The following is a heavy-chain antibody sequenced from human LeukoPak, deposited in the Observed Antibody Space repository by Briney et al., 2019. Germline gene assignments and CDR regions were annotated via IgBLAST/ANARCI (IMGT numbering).Heavy chain of an antibody. J-gene: IGHJ4*02. CDR3: AASYDFWSGSTSFDY. CDR1: GFTFSSYG. CDR2: IWYDESNK. V-gene: IGHV3-33*01. D-gene: IGHD3-3*01. Sequence: GGSLRLSCAASGFTFSSYGMHWVPHAPDEGLEWVVDIWYDESNKYYADSVRGRFTISRDNSQSTLYLQMNSLRAEDTAVYYCAASYDFWSGSTSFDYWGQGTLVTVSS.